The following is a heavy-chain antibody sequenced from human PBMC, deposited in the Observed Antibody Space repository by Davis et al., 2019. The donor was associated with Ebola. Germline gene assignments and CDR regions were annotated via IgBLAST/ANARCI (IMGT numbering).Heavy chain of an antibody. V-gene: IGHV4-61*09. CDR2: IYRSGST. CDR1: GGSISSSGYS. J-gene: IGHJ4*02. CDR3: ASPHQIRGKDYFDR. Sequence: PSETLSLTCAVSGGSISSSGYSWSWIRQPAGKGLEWLGQIYRSGSTNYNLSLKSRITISRDTSRNQFSLTLTSVTAADTAVYYCASPHQIRGKDYFDRWGQGTLVTVSS. D-gene: IGHD2-2*01.